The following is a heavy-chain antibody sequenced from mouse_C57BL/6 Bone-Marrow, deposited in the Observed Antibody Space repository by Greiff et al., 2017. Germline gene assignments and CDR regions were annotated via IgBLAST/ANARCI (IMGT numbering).Heavy chain of an antibody. CDR1: GYAFSSSW. D-gene: IGHD3-2*02. Sequence: QVQLQQSGPELVKPGASVKISCKASGYAFSSSWMNWVKQRPGKGLEWIGRIYPGDGDTNYNGKFKGKATLTADKSSSTAYMQLSSLTSEDSAVYFWARGGSSGPFAYWGQGTLVTVSA. J-gene: IGHJ3*01. CDR2: IYPGDGDT. CDR3: ARGGSSGPFAY. V-gene: IGHV1-82*01.